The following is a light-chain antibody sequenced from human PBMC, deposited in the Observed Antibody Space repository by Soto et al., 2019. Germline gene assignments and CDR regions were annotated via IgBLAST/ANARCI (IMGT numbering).Light chain of an antibody. J-gene: IGLJ1*01. CDR1: SSNIGSNT. V-gene: IGLV1-44*01. Sequence: QSALTQPPSASGTPGQRVTISCSGSSSNIGSNTVNWYQQLPGTAPKLLIYSNNQRPSGIPDRFSGSKSGTSATLGITGLQTGDEADYYCGTWDSSLSAGVFGTGTKVTVL. CDR2: SNN. CDR3: GTWDSSLSAGV.